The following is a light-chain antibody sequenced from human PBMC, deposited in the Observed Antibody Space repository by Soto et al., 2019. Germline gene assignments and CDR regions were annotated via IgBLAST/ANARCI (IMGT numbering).Light chain of an antibody. CDR2: DAS. V-gene: IGKV3-15*01. Sequence: EVVMTQSPATLSVSPGERATLSCRASQSISSNLAWYQQKPGQTPRLLIYDASTRATGIPTRFSGGGSGTEFTLTVSSLKSEDFAVYYCQHYNDWPPKYSFGQGTKLEIK. J-gene: IGKJ2*03. CDR3: QHYNDWPPKYS. CDR1: QSISSN.